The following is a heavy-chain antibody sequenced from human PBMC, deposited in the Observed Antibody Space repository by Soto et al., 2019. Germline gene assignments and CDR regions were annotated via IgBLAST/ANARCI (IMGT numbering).Heavy chain of an antibody. CDR2: IIPIFGTA. J-gene: IGHJ6*02. V-gene: IGHV1-69*13. Sequence: ASVKVSCKASGGTFSSYAISWVRQAPGQGLEWMGGIIPIFGTANYAQKFQGRVTITADESTSTAYMELSSLRSEDTAVYYCARGRLHHRLTSPSFDGPRNYYYYGMDVWGQGTTVTVSS. D-gene: IGHD3-9*01. CDR3: ARGRLHHRLTSPSFDGPRNYYYYGMDV. CDR1: GGTFSSYA.